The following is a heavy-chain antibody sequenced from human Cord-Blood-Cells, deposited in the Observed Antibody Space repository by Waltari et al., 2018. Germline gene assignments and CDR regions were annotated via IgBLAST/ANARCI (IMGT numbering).Heavy chain of an antibody. CDR2: IYHSGST. J-gene: IGHJ4*02. CDR3: ARDTETGEGQYFDY. Sequence: QLQLQESGSGLVKPSQTLSLTCAVSGGSISSGGYSWSWIRQPPGKGLEWIGYIYHSGSTYYNPSLKSRVTISVDRSKNQFSLKLSSVTAADTAVYYCARDTETGEGQYFDYWGQGTLVTVSS. D-gene: IGHD7-27*01. CDR1: GGSISSGGYS. V-gene: IGHV4-30-2*01.